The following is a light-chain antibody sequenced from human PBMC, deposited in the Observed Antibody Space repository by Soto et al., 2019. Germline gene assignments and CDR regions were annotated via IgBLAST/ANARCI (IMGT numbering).Light chain of an antibody. CDR3: LQHNTYPWT. CDR2: AAS. J-gene: IGKJ1*01. V-gene: IGKV1-39*01. Sequence: EIQVTQSPSSLSASVGDRVTITCRASQSISSYLNWYQQKPGKAPKLLIYAASSLQSGVPSRFSGSGSGTDFTFTISSLQPEDIATYYCLQHNTYPWTFGQGTKVDIK. CDR1: QSISSY.